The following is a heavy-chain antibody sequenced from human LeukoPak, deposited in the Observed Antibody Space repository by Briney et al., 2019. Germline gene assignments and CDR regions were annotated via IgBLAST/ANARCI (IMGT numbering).Heavy chain of an antibody. CDR3: AAARSRDAEYFQH. J-gene: IGHJ1*01. V-gene: IGHV1-58*01. CDR1: GFTFTISA. Sequence: ASVTVSCKASGFTFTISAVQWVRQARGQRLEWIGWIVVGSGNTNYAQKFQERVTITRDMSTSTAYMELSSLRSEDTAVYYCAAARSRDAEYFQHWGQGTLVTVSS. CDR2: IVVGSGNT.